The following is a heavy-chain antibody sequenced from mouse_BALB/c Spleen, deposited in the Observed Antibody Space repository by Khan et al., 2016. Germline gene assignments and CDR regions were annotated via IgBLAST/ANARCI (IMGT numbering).Heavy chain of an antibody. V-gene: IGHV1-15*01. CDR1: GYTFSDYE. D-gene: IGHD2-1*01. CDR3: TRKGIFYGNYDFDS. J-gene: IGHJ2*01. Sequence: QVQLQQFGAELVRPGASVTLSCKASGYTFSDYEMHWVKQTPVHGLEWIGAIDPETGGTAYNQKFKGQATLTAGRSSSTAYMELRSLTSEDSAVYYCTRKGIFYGNYDFDSWGQGTTLTVSS. CDR2: IDPETGGT.